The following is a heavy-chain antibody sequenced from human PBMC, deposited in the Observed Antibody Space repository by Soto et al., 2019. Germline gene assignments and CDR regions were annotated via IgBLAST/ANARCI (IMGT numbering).Heavy chain of an antibody. CDR2: NYDSGSP. J-gene: IGHJ4*02. Sequence: SETLSLTCTISGGSISVYYWSWIRQPPGQAPEWIGYNYDSGSPYYNPSLRSRVIISADTSKNQISLKLTSATAADTAVYYCARGVGSSPPRYWGRGTLVTVSS. CDR1: GGSISVYY. V-gene: IGHV4-59*01. D-gene: IGHD1-26*01. CDR3: ARGVGSSPPRY.